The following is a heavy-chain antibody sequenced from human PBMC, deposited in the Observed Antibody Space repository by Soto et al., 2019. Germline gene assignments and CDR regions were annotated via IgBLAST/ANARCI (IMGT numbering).Heavy chain of an antibody. CDR3: ARVVGALGCWFDP. CDR2: ISAYNGNT. V-gene: IGHV1-18*01. D-gene: IGHD1-26*01. J-gene: IGHJ5*02. CDR1: GYTFTSYG. Sequence: QVQLVQSGGEVKKPGASVKVSCKASGYTFTSYGISWVRQAPGQGLEWMGRISAYNGNTNYAQKLQGRVTMTTGTATSTAYMELRSLRSVDTAVYYCARVVGALGCWFDPWGQGPVFTVSS.